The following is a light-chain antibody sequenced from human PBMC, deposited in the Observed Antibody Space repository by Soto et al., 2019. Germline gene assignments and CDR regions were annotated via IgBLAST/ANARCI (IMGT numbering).Light chain of an antibody. J-gene: IGKJ1*01. CDR3: LQYETYWT. CDR2: AAS. Sequence: AIRMTQSPSSLSSSTGYRVTITLRASQGISSYLAWYQQKPGKAPKLLIYAASTLQSGVPSRFSGSGSGTDFTLTISCLQSEDFATYYCLQYETYWTFGQGTKVDIK. V-gene: IGKV1-8*01. CDR1: QGISSY.